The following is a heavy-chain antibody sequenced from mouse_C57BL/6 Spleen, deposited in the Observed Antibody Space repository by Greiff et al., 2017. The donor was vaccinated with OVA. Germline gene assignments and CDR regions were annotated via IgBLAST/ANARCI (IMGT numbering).Heavy chain of an antibody. Sequence: EVQRVESGGGLVKPGGSLKLSCAASGFTFSDYGMHWVRQAPEKGLEWVAYISSGSSTIYYADTVKGRFTISRDNAKNTLFLQMTSLRSEDTAMYYCSRLDYYGSSDFDFWGQGTTLTVSS. CDR3: SRLDYYGSSDFDF. J-gene: IGHJ2*01. V-gene: IGHV5-17*01. CDR1: GFTFSDYG. D-gene: IGHD1-1*01. CDR2: ISSGSSTI.